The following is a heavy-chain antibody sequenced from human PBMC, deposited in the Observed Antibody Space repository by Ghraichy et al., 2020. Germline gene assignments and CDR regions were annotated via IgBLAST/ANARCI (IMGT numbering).Heavy chain of an antibody. D-gene: IGHD3-3*01. CDR3: AKGDDFWSGPFDY. CDR1: GFTFSSYA. J-gene: IGHJ4*02. V-gene: IGHV3-23*01. Sequence: ETLSLTCAASGFTFSSYAMSWVRQAPGKGLEWVSAISGSGDSTYYADSVKGRFTISRDNFKNTLYLQMNSLRAEDTAVYYCAKGDDFWSGPFDYWGQGTLVTVSS. CDR2: ISGSGDST.